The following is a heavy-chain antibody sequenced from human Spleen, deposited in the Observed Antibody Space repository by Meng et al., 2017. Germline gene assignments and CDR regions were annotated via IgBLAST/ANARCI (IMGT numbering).Heavy chain of an antibody. CDR1: GFIFRNYA. J-gene: IGHJ5*02. D-gene: IGHD3-3*01. V-gene: IGHV3-30*04. CDR2: ISFHGKNE. Sequence: QVQLVESGGGVVQPGRSLRLSCAASGFIFRNYAMHWVRQAPGKGLGWVAGISFHGKNEYYADSVKGRFTISRDNSKNILYLQMNSLRPEDTAIYYCGVFDFWSGPPWGQGTLVTVSS. CDR3: GVFDFWSGPP.